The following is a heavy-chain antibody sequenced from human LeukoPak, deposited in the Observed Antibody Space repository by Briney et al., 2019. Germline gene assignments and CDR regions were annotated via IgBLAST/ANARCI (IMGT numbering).Heavy chain of an antibody. CDR2: ISSSGTYK. V-gene: IGHV3-21*01. Sequence: GGSLRLSCAASGFTFSTYSMNWVRQAPGQGLEWVSSISSSGTYKFYADSVKGRFTIPRDNAKNSLYLQMSGLRAEDTALYYCARNDDSDQGIDYWGQGTLVTVSS. CDR1: GFTFSTYS. D-gene: IGHD4-17*01. CDR3: ARNDDSDQGIDY. J-gene: IGHJ4*02.